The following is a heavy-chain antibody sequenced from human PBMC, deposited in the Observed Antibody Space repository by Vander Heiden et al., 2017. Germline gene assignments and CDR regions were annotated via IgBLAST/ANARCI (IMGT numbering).Heavy chain of an antibody. Sequence: EVRLVQSGAEVKNHGEYRQISWKGYGYTFTSLWIGWVGPEAGKGLECIGLIHPVDSDTRYSPSFQGQVTISADKSTTTAYLQWSSLKASDTAMYYCARQMYSSGRNNYYTLDVWGQGTTVTVSS. CDR3: ARQMYSSGRNNYYTLDV. V-gene: IGHV5-51*01. J-gene: IGHJ6*02. D-gene: IGHD6-19*01. CDR2: IHPVDSDT. CDR1: GYTFTSLW.